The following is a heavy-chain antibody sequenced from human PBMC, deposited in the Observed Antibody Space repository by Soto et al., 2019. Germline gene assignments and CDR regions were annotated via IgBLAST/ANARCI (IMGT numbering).Heavy chain of an antibody. CDR3: ATKGRVAARIAPNDAFDI. CDR1: GYTLPELS. Sequence: ASVQVSCKVSGYTLPELSMHWVRQAPGKGLEWMGGFDPEDGETIYAQKFQGRVTMTEDTSTDTAYMELSSLRSEDTAVYYCATKGRVAARIAPNDAFDIWGQGTMVTVSS. CDR2: FDPEDGET. J-gene: IGHJ3*02. V-gene: IGHV1-24*01. D-gene: IGHD2-15*01.